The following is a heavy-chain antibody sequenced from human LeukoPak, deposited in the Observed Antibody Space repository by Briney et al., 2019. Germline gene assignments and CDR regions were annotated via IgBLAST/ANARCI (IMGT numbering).Heavy chain of an antibody. V-gene: IGHV3-53*01. CDR1: GFTISSNY. J-gene: IGHJ4*02. D-gene: IGHD5-24*01. Sequence: GGSLRLSCAASGFTISSNYMNWVRQAPGKGLEWVSVIYGGGNIYYADSVKGRFTISRDNSKNTLYLQMNSLRAEDTAVYYCARGAGYNYPYYFDYWGQGTPVTVSS. CDR2: IYGGGNI. CDR3: ARGAGYNYPYYFDY.